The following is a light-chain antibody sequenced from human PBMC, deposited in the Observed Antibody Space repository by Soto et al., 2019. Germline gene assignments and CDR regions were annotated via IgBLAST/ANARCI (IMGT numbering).Light chain of an antibody. Sequence: EVVMTQSPATLSVSPGERATLSCRASENINNRLAWYQQTPGQAPRLLIYGASTRATGIPDRFRGSGSGTEFNLTIGSLQSEDFAVYYCQQYSDWHPWTFGKGTKVEIK. V-gene: IGKV3-15*01. CDR3: QQYSDWHPWT. CDR2: GAS. CDR1: ENINNR. J-gene: IGKJ1*01.